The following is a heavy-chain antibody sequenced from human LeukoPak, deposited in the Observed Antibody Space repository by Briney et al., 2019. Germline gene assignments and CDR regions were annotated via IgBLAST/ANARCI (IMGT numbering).Heavy chain of an antibody. CDR1: GFTFSSYA. V-gene: IGHV3-23*01. Sequence: GGSLRLSCAASGFTFSSYAMSWVRQAPGKGLEWVSAISGSGGSTYYADSVKGRFTISGDNSKNTLYLQMNSLRAEDTAVYYCAKGSAADIVVVPAYDYWGQGTLVTVSS. J-gene: IGHJ4*02. CDR3: AKGSAADIVVVPAYDY. CDR2: ISGSGGST. D-gene: IGHD2-2*01.